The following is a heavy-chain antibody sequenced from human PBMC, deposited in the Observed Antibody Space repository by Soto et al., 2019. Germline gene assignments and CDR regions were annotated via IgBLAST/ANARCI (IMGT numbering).Heavy chain of an antibody. V-gene: IGHV1-2*02. CDR2: INPNSGGT. CDR1: SYSFTTYH. CDR3: ARWSRDGYNYYFDY. D-gene: IGHD5-12*01. J-gene: IGHJ4*02. Sequence: ASVKVSCTASSYSFTTYHIHLVRQAPGQGLEWMGWINPNSGGTNYAQKFQGRVTMTRDTSISTAYMELSRLRSDDTAVYYCARWSRDGYNYYFDYWGQGTPVTVSS.